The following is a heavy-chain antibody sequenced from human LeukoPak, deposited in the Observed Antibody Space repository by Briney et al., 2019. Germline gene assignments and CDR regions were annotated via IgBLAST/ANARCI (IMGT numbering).Heavy chain of an antibody. CDR2: ITWNGVGT. J-gene: IGHJ2*01. V-gene: IGHV3-20*04. D-gene: IGHD4-17*01. Sequence: GGSLRLSCAASGFTFSSYSMNWVRQAPGKGLEWVSYITWNGVGTAYADSMKGRFTVSRDNVKNSLFLQMDSLRAEDTALYYCARSMTTVTTRFFDLWGRGTLVTVSS. CDR3: ARSMTTVTTRFFDL. CDR1: GFTFSSYS.